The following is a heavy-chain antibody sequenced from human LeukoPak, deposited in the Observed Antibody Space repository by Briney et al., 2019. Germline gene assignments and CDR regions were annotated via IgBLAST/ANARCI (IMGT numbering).Heavy chain of an antibody. Sequence: SETLSLTCTVSGGSISSSSYYWGWIRQPPGKGLEWIGSIYYSGSTYYNPSLKSRVTISVDTSKNQFSLKLSSVTAADTAVYFCASLVGATIGYWGQGTLVTVSS. CDR2: IYYSGST. CDR1: GGSISSSSYY. V-gene: IGHV4-39*07. D-gene: IGHD1-26*01. J-gene: IGHJ4*02. CDR3: ASLVGATIGY.